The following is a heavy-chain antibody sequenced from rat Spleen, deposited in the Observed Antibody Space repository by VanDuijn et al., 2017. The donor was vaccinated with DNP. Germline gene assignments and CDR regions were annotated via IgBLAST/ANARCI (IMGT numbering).Heavy chain of an antibody. V-gene: IGHV5-31*01. J-gene: IGHJ2*01. D-gene: IGHD5-1*01. CDR1: GFTFNNYW. CDR3: ARSELAYFAY. CDR2: TTPDGGNT. Sequence: EVQLVESGGDLVQPGRSLKLSCVASGFTFNNYWMAWIRQAPGKGLEWVASTTPDGGNTYYPDSVQGRFTISRDNVKNTLYLQMNSLRSEDTATYYCARSELAYFAYWGPGVMVTVAS.